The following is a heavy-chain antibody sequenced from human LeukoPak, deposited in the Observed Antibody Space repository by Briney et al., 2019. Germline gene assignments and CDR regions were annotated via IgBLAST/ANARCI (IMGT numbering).Heavy chain of an antibody. D-gene: IGHD2-2*02. CDR2: INPIFGTA. CDR1: GYTFTVYY. CDR3: ARWAGLSISTNCYNPFDY. Sequence: ASVKVSCKASGYTFTVYYMHWVRQDPGQGLEWMGWINPIFGTASYTEKFQGSVTVTTDESTSTVYMEFSSQRSEDTAVYFCARWAGLSISTNCYNPFDYWGQGTLVTVSS. V-gene: IGHV1-69*05. J-gene: IGHJ4*02.